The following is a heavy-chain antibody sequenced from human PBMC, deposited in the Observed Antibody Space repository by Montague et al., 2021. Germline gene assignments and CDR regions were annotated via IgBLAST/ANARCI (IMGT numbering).Heavy chain of an antibody. V-gene: IGHV1-18*01. D-gene: IGHD4-17*01. CDR3: ARDYSYGDYGFGY. CDR2: ITADNGNT. Sequence: SVKVSCKASGYTFTSYGISWVRQAPGQGLEWVGWITADNGNTNYAQKFQGRVTMTTDTSTSTAYMELRSLRSDDTAVYYCARDYSYGDYGFGYWAQGTLVTVSS. J-gene: IGHJ4*02. CDR1: GYTFTSYG.